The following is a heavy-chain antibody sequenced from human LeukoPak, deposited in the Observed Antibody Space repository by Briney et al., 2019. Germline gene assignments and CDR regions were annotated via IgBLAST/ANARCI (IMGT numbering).Heavy chain of an antibody. V-gene: IGHV1-69*13. CDR2: IIPIFGTA. Sequence: SVKVSCKASGGTFSSYAISWVRQAPGQGLEWMGGIIPIFGTANYAQKFQGRVTITADESTSTAYMELSSLRSEDTAVYYCARIRGNSSSWYFYFDYWGQGTLVTVSS. J-gene: IGHJ4*02. CDR3: ARIRGNSSSWYFYFDY. D-gene: IGHD6-13*01. CDR1: GGTFSSYA.